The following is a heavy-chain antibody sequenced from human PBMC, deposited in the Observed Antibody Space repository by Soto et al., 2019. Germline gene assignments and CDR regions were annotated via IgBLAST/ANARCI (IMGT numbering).Heavy chain of an antibody. V-gene: IGHV1-69*01. J-gene: IGHJ3*02. CDR2: IIPIFGTA. CDR3: ERVWCSGGSCYPNDAFAI. Sequence: QVQLVQSGAEVKKPGSSVKVSCKASGGTVSSYAISWVRQAPGQGLEWMGGIIPIFGTANYAQKFQGRVTITADQSTSTDYMELSRLRCEDTAVYYWERVWCSGGSCYPNDAFAIWGQGTMVTVSS. CDR1: GGTVSSYA. D-gene: IGHD2-15*01.